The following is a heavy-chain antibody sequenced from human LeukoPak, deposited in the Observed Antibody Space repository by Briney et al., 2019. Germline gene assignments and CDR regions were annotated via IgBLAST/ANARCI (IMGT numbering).Heavy chain of an antibody. CDR3: ARGYCSGGSCQKRGYYFDY. Sequence: SETLSLTCTVSGGSISSSRYYWGWIRQPPGKGLEWIGSIYYSGSTYYNPSLKSRVTISVDTSKNQFSLKLSSVTAADTAVYYCARGYCSGGSCQKRGYYFDYWGQGTLVTVSS. J-gene: IGHJ4*02. V-gene: IGHV4-39*07. CDR1: GGSISSSRYY. D-gene: IGHD2-15*01. CDR2: IYYSGST.